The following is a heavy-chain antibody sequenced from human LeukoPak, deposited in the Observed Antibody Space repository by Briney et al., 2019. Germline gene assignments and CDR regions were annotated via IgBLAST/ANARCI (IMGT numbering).Heavy chain of an antibody. Sequence: PGGSLRLSCAASRFTFSTYWMSWVRQAPGKGLEWVANIKQDGSEKYYVDPVKGRFTISRDNAKNSLYLQMNSLRAEDTAVYYCARDPPTRHYYGSGSYYPDWFDPWGQGTLVTVSS. V-gene: IGHV3-7*01. CDR3: ARDPPTRHYYGSGSYYPDWFDP. CDR1: RFTFSTYW. D-gene: IGHD3-10*01. CDR2: IKQDGSEK. J-gene: IGHJ5*02.